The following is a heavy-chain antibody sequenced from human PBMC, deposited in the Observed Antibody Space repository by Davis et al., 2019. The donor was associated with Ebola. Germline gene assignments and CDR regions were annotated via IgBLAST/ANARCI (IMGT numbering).Heavy chain of an antibody. V-gene: IGHV1-18*01. D-gene: IGHD2-2*02. CDR2: ISAYNGNT. CDR1: EGTISSYA. Sequence: ASVKVSCKPSEGTISSYAISWVRQAPGQGLEWMGWISAYNGNTNYAQKLQGRVTMTTDTSTSTAYMELRSLRSDDTAVYYCARGSRASSIVLVPAAIGAFDIWGQGTMVTVSS. J-gene: IGHJ3*02. CDR3: ARGSRASSIVLVPAAIGAFDI.